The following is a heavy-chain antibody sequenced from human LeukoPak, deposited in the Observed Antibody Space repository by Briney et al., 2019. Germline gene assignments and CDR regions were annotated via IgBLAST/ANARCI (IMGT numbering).Heavy chain of an antibody. J-gene: IGHJ4*02. D-gene: IGHD1-1*01. CDR3: ARDRVNWNDVGGLFDY. Sequence: GGSLRLSCAASGFTFSSFWMHWVRQVPGKGLVWVSRINTGGTDTVYADSVKGRFTISRDNSKNTLYLQMNSLSAEDTAVYYCARDRVNWNDVGGLFDYWGQGTLVTVSS. CDR1: GFTFSSFW. CDR2: INTGGTDT. V-gene: IGHV3-74*01.